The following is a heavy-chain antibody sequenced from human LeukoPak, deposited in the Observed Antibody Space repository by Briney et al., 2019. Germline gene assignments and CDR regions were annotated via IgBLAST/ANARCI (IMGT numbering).Heavy chain of an antibody. J-gene: IGHJ4*02. V-gene: IGHV3-21*01. CDR3: ARGEWSSSPLDY. D-gene: IGHD6-6*01. CDR1: GFTFSTYS. CDR2: ISTSSIYI. Sequence: GGSLRLSCAASGFTFSTYSMNWVRQAPGKGLEWISFISTSSIYIYYADSVKGRFTISRDNARNSLYLQMNSLRAEDTAVYYCARGEWSSSPLDYWGQGTLVTVSS.